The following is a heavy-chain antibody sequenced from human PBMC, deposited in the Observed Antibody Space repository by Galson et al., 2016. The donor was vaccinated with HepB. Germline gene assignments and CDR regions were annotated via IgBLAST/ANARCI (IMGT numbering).Heavy chain of an antibody. J-gene: IGHJ4*02. CDR3: VRDFLGLGDY. CDR2: IRSKSNSYST. Sequence: SLRLSCAASGFTFSDHFMDWVRQAPGKGLEFVGRIRSKSNSYSTEYAASVRGRFTVSRDDSESSLYLQMNSLKTEDTAVYYCVRDFLGLGDYWGQGTLVTVSS. V-gene: IGHV3-72*01. D-gene: IGHD1-26*01. CDR1: GFTFSDHF.